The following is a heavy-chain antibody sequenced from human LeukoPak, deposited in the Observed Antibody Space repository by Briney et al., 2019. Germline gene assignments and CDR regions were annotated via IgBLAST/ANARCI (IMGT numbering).Heavy chain of an antibody. CDR1: GGSISSSSYY. V-gene: IGHV4-39*01. CDR3: ASSGYSYGFYFDY. J-gene: IGHJ4*02. D-gene: IGHD5-18*01. Sequence: SETLSLTCTVSGGSISSSSYYWGWIRQPPGKGLEWIGSIYYSGSTYYNPSLKSRVTISVDTSKNQFSLKLSSVTAADTAVYYCASSGYSYGFYFDYWGQGTLVTVSS. CDR2: IYYSGST.